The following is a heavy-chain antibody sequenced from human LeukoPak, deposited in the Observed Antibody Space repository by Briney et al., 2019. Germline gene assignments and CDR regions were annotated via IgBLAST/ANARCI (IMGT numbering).Heavy chain of an antibody. D-gene: IGHD6-13*01. CDR2: INPSGGST. J-gene: IGHJ3*02. CDR1: GYTFTTYY. CDR3: ARYSSPPNAFDI. V-gene: IGHV1-46*01. Sequence: ASVKVSCKASGYTFTTYYMHWVRQAPGQGLEWMGIINPSGGSTTYAQKFQGRVTMTRDTSTSTVYMDLSSLRSEDTAVYYCARYSSPPNAFDIWGQGTMVTVSS.